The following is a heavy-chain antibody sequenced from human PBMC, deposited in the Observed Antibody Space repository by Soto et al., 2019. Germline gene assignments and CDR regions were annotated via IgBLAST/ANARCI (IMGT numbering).Heavy chain of an antibody. V-gene: IGHV1-58*01. CDR3: AAGYYDSSGYYFEAFDI. CDR2: IVVGSGNT. D-gene: IGHD3-22*01. J-gene: IGHJ3*02. CDR1: GSTFTSSA. Sequence: GASVKVSCKASGSTFTSSAVQWVRRAREQRLEWIGWIVVGSGNTNYAQKFQERVTITRDMSTSTAYMELSSLRSEDTAVYYCAAGYYDSSGYYFEAFDIWGQGTMVTVSS.